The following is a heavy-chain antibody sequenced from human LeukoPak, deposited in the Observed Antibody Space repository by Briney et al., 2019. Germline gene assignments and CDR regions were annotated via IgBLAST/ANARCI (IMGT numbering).Heavy chain of an antibody. CDR3: AGRRVLDASFDY. Sequence: PGGSLRLSCAASGFTFSSYAMSWVRQAPGKGLEWVSAISGSGGSTYYADSVKGRFTISRDNSKNTLFLQMNRLRAEDTAVYYCAGRRVLDASFDYWGQGTLVTVSS. D-gene: IGHD3-16*01. V-gene: IGHV3-23*01. CDR2: ISGSGGST. CDR1: GFTFSSYA. J-gene: IGHJ4*02.